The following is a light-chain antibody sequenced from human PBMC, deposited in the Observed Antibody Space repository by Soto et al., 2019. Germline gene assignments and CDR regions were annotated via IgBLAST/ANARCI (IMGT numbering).Light chain of an antibody. J-gene: IGKJ1*01. V-gene: IGKV3-20*01. CDR1: QSVSSSY. CDR2: GAS. CDR3: QQYGSSPWT. Sequence: EIVLTQSPGTLSLSPGERATLSCRASQSVSSSYLAWYQQKPGQAPRLLIYGASSRDTGIPDRFSGSGSGTDFTLTISRLEPEDFAVYYCQQYGSSPWTFGQGNKVEIK.